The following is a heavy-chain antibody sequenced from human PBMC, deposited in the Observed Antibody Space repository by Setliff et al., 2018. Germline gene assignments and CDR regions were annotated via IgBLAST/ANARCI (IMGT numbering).Heavy chain of an antibody. J-gene: IGHJ4*02. CDR1: GYTFTSYA. CDR3: ATFRRDGYNRDY. V-gene: IGHV1-3*01. D-gene: IGHD5-12*01. CDR2: INAGNGNT. Sequence: GASVKVSCKASGYTFTSYAMHWVRQAPGQRLEWMGWINAGNGNTKYSQKFQGRVTITRDTSASTAYMELSSLRSEDTAVYYCATFRRDGYNRDYWGQGTLVTVSS.